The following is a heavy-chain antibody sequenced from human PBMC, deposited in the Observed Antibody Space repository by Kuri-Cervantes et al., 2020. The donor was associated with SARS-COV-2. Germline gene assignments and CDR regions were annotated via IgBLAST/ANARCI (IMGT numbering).Heavy chain of an antibody. CDR1: GGSISSSGYY. J-gene: IGHJ5*02. CDR2: IFYSGRT. V-gene: IGHV4-39*07. Sequence: SETLSLTCIVSGGSISSSGYYWGWIRQPPGKGLEWIGSIFYSGRTNYNPSLKSRVTVSVDTSKNQFSLKLRSVTAADTAVYYCARARKPGYSSSWSPGGWFDPWGQGTLVTVSS. D-gene: IGHD6-13*01. CDR3: ARARKPGYSSSWSPGGWFDP.